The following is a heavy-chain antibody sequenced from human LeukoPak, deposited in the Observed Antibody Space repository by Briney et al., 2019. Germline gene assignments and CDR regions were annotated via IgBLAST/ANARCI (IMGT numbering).Heavy chain of an antibody. CDR1: GYTFTSYG. D-gene: IGHD3-9*01. Sequence: ASVKVSCKASGYTFTSYGISWVRQAPGQGLEWMGWISAYNGNTNYAQKLQGRVTMTTDTSTSTAYMELRSPRSDDTAVYYCARGNFYDILTGYVHYYGMDVWGQGTTVTVSS. CDR3: ARGNFYDILTGYVHYYGMDV. J-gene: IGHJ6*02. V-gene: IGHV1-18*01. CDR2: ISAYNGNT.